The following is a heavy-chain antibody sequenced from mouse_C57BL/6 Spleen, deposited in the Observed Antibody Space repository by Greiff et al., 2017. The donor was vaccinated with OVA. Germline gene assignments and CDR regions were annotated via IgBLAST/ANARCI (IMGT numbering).Heavy chain of an antibody. D-gene: IGHD1-1*01. V-gene: IGHV1-69*01. J-gene: IGHJ2*01. CDR3: ARRGYGSSYGYFDY. CDR2: IDPSDSYP. Sequence: LQQPGAELVMPGASVKLSCKASGYTFTSYWMHWVKQRPGQGLEWIGEIDPSDSYPNYNQKFKGKSTLTVDKSSSTAYMQLSSLTSEDSAVYYCARRGYGSSYGYFDYWGQGTTLTVSS. CDR1: GYTFTSYW.